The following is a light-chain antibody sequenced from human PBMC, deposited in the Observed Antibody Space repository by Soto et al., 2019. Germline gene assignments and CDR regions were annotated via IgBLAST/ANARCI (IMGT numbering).Light chain of an antibody. CDR3: QQYENLPT. J-gene: IGKJ5*01. V-gene: IGKV1-33*01. Sequence: DIQMTQSPSSLSASVGDRVTITFQASQNINNYLNWYQQKPGRAPKLLIYDASNLEAGVPSRFRGSGSGTDFTFTISRLQPEDIATYYCQQYENLPTIGQGTRLEIK. CDR2: DAS. CDR1: QNINNY.